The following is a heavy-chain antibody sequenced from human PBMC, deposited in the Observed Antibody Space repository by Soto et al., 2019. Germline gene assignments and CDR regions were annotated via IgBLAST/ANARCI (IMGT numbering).Heavy chain of an antibody. V-gene: IGHV3-23*01. CDR1: GFTFSSYA. CDR3: ARSWKNIWSPLHDYFDY. Sequence: PGGSLRLSCAASGFTFSSYAMSWVRQAPGKGLEWVSVISYSGGSKYYADSVKGRFTISRDNSKNTLYLQMNSLRAEDTAVYYCARSWKNIWSPLHDYFDYWGQGTLVTVSS. D-gene: IGHD1-1*01. J-gene: IGHJ4*02. CDR2: ISYSGGSK.